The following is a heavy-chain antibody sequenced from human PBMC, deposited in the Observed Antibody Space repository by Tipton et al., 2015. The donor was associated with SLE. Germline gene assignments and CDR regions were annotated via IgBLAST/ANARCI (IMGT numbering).Heavy chain of an antibody. J-gene: IGHJ4*02. CDR1: GFTFSNYN. D-gene: IGHD3-3*01. Sequence: SLRLSCAASGFTFSNYNTHWVRQRPGKGLEWVSSISSGGSHTYYADSVKGRFTIPRDNAKKSLYLQMNSLRVEDAAVYHCAINYDFYGAYYSWGQGTLVTVSS. V-gene: IGHV3-21*01. CDR2: ISSGGSHT. CDR3: AINYDFYGAYYS.